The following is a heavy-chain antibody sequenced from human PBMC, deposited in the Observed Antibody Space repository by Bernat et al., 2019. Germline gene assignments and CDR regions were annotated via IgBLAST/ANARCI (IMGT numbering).Heavy chain of an antibody. J-gene: IGHJ4*02. CDR3: AIPSSAYYEGVL. Sequence: EVQLLESGGGLVQPGGSLRLSCAASGFTFSSYAMSWVRQAPGKGLEWVSAISGSGGSTYYAGSVKGRFTISRDNSKNTLYLQMNSLRAEDTAVYYCAIPSSAYYEGVLWGQGTLVTVSS. CDR1: GFTFSSYA. CDR2: ISGSGGST. D-gene: IGHD2-21*01. V-gene: IGHV3-23*01.